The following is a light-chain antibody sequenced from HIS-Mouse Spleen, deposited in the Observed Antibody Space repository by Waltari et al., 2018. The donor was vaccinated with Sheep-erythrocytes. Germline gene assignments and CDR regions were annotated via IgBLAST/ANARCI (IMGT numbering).Light chain of an antibody. CDR2: EGS. CDR3: CSYAGSSTPWV. CDR1: SSDVGSYNL. V-gene: IGLV2-23*01. J-gene: IGLJ3*02. Sequence: LTQPASVSGSPGQSITISCTGTSSDVGSYNLVSWYQQHPGKAPKLMIYEGSKRPSGVSNCFSGSKSGNTASLTISGLQAEDEADYYCCSYAGSSTPWVFGGGTKLTVL.